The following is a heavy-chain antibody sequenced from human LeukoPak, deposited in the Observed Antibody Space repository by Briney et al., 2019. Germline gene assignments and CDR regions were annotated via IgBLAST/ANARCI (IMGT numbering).Heavy chain of an antibody. Sequence: PSETLSLTCTVPGGSISSYYWSWIRQPPGKGLEWIGYIYYSGSTNYNPSLKSRVTISVDTSKNQFSLKLSSVTAADTAVYYCARDISSNSGLLGYWGQGTLVTVSS. CDR3: ARDISSNSGLLGY. CDR2: IYYSGST. J-gene: IGHJ4*02. D-gene: IGHD4-11*01. CDR1: GGSISSYY. V-gene: IGHV4-59*12.